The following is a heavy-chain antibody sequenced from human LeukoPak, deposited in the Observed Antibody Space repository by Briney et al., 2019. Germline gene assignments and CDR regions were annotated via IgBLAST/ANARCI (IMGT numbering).Heavy chain of an antibody. J-gene: IGHJ6*03. V-gene: IGHV4-4*02. Sequence: PSETLSLTCAVSGGSISSSNWWSWVRQPPGKGLEWIGEIYHSGSTNYNPSLKSRVTISVDRSKNQFSLKLSSVTAADTAVYYCARSASRRGDTAMVSSLYYYYYYYMDVWGKGTTVTVSS. CDR2: IYHSGST. D-gene: IGHD5-18*01. CDR3: ARSASRRGDTAMVSSLYYYYYYYMDV. CDR1: GGSISSSNW.